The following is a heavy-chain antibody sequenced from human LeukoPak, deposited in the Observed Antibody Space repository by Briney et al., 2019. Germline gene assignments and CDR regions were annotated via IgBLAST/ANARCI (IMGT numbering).Heavy chain of an antibody. CDR2: ISGSGGST. CDR1: GFTFSSYA. J-gene: IGHJ4*02. D-gene: IGHD2-2*01. V-gene: IGHV3-23*01. Sequence: GGSLRLSCAASGFTFSSYAMSWVRQAPGKGLEWVSAISGSGGSTYYADSVKGRFTISRDNSKNTLYLQMNSLRAEDTAVYYGPKSLRRSSTSSYDYWGQGTLVTVSS. CDR3: PKSLRRSSTSSYDY.